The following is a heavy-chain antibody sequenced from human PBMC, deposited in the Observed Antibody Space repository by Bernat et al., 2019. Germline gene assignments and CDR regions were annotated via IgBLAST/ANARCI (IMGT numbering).Heavy chain of an antibody. Sequence: QVQLVESGGGVVQPGRSLRLSCAASGFTFSSYGMHWVRQAPGKGLEWVAVISYDGSNKYYADSVKGRFTISRDNSKNTLYLQMNSLRAEGTAVYYCAKIGVYAGDYWGQGTLVTVSS. J-gene: IGHJ4*02. V-gene: IGHV3-30*18. CDR3: AKIGVYAGDY. CDR2: ISYDGSNK. CDR1: GFTFSSYG. D-gene: IGHD2-8*01.